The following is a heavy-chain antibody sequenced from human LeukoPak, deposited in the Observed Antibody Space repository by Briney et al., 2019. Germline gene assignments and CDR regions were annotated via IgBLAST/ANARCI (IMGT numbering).Heavy chain of an antibody. CDR1: GGSLGTFY. CDR2: IHPTGST. Sequence: PSETLSLTCSVSGGSLGTFYWRWIRQSADKGLEYLGRIHPTGSTNYKPSLKSRFTMSIDTSRNQFSMTLQFVTAADTAVYFCARAHSGFYLDTWGQGTLVTVSS. V-gene: IGHV4-4*07. J-gene: IGHJ4*02. D-gene: IGHD3-22*01. CDR3: ARAHSGFYLDT.